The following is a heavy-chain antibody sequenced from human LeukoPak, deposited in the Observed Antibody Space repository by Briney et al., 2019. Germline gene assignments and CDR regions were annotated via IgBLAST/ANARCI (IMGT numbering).Heavy chain of an antibody. J-gene: IGHJ4*02. D-gene: IGHD3-16*02. Sequence: PSETLSLTCAVYGGSFSGYYWRWIRQPPGKGLEWIGEINHSGSTNYNPSLKSRVTISVDTSKNQFSLKLSSVTAADTAVYYCARGPRHYDYVWGSYRTLVYFDYWGQGTLVTVSS. CDR2: INHSGST. CDR1: GGSFSGYY. V-gene: IGHV4-34*01. CDR3: ARGPRHYDYVWGSYRTLVYFDY.